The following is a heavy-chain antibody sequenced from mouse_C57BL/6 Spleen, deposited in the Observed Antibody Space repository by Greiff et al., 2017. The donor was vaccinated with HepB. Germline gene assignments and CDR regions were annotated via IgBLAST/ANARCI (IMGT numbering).Heavy chain of an antibody. Sequence: VQLQQSGPELVKPGASVKISCKASGYAFSSSWMNWVKQRPGKGLEWIGRIYPGDGDTNYNGKFKGKATLTADKSSSTAYMQLSSLTSEDSAVYFCARSYYYGSSPACFAYWGQGTLVTVSA. V-gene: IGHV1-82*01. CDR2: IYPGDGDT. CDR3: ARSYYYGSSPACFAY. J-gene: IGHJ3*01. D-gene: IGHD1-1*01. CDR1: GYAFSSSW.